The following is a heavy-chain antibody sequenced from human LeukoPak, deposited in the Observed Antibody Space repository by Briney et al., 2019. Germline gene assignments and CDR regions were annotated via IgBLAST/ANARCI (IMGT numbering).Heavy chain of an antibody. CDR2: ISYDGSNK. J-gene: IGHJ4*02. D-gene: IGHD3-10*01. CDR3: ARDPYYYGSGSPLYFDY. CDR1: GFTFSSYA. Sequence: GGSLRLSCAASGFTFSSYAMHWVRQAPGKGLEWVAVISYDGSNKYCADSVKGRFTISRDNSKNTLYLQMNSLRAEDTAVYYCARDPYYYGSGSPLYFDYWGQGTLVTVSS. V-gene: IGHV3-30*04.